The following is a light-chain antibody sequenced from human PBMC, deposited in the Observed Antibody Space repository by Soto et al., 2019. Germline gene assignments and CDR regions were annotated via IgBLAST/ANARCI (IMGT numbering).Light chain of an antibody. CDR3: QQYNNWLPWT. V-gene: IGKV3-15*01. CDR2: GAS. CDR1: QSVSSN. Sequence: EIVMTQSPATLSVSPGERATLSSSARQSVSSNFAWYQQKPGQAPRLLIYGASTRATGIPARFSGSGSGTEFTLAISSLQSEDFAVYYGQQYNNWLPWTFGQGTKVDIK. J-gene: IGKJ1*01.